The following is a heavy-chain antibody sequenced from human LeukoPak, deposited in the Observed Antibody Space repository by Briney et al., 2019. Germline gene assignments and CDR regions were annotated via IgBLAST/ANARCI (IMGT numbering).Heavy chain of an antibody. CDR1: GFTFSNYN. Sequence: PGGSLRLSCAASGFTFSNYNMNWVRQAPGKGLEWVSSISSSSSYIYYADSVKGRFTISRDNAKSSLYLQMNSLRAEDTAAYYCAKSQYYGGNSGLVGVDYWGQGTLVTVSS. CDR3: AKSQYYGGNSGLVGVDY. V-gene: IGHV3-21*01. CDR2: ISSSSSYI. D-gene: IGHD4-23*01. J-gene: IGHJ4*02.